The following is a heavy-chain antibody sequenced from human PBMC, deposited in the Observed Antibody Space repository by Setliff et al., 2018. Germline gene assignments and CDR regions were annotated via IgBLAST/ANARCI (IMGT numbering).Heavy chain of an antibody. D-gene: IGHD3-10*01. CDR2: IHASGST. Sequence: PSETLSLTCTVSGGSISSGDHYWSWIRPPAGKGLEWIGRIHASGSTNYNPSLKSRVTISVDTSKNQFPLKLTSVTAADTAVYYCARSGDYGSGRLSPWGQGTLVTVSS. CDR1: GGSISSGDHY. CDR3: ARSGDYGSGRLSP. J-gene: IGHJ5*02. V-gene: IGHV4-61*02.